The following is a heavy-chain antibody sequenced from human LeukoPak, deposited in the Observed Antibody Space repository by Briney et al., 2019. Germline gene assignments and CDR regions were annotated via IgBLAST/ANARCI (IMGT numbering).Heavy chain of an antibody. CDR2: INPNSGGT. V-gene: IGHV1-2*02. CDR1: GYTFTGYY. Sequence: ASAKVSCKASGYTFTGYYMHWVRQAPGQGLEWMGWINPNSGGTNYAQKFQGRVTMTRDTSISTAYMELSRLRSDDTAVYYCASLAIGTYYYDSSGYPFDYWGQGTLVTVSS. J-gene: IGHJ4*02. D-gene: IGHD3-22*01. CDR3: ASLAIGTYYYDSSGYPFDY.